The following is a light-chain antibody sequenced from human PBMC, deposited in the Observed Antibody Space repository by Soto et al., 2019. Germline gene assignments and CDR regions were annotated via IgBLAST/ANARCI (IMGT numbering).Light chain of an antibody. J-gene: IGLJ3*02. V-gene: IGLV1-44*01. Sequence: QSVLTQPPSASGTPGQRVTISCSGSSSNIGSNTVNWYQQLPGTAPKHLIYRNNQRPSGVPDRFSGSRSGASGSLTISGLRSEDEADYYCAAWDDSLRGPVFGGGTKVTVL. CDR3: AAWDDSLRGPV. CDR2: RNN. CDR1: SSNIGSNT.